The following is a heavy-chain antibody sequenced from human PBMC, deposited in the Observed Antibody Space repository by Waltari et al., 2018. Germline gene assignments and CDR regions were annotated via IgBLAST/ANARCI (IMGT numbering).Heavy chain of an antibody. CDR2: FAHEDGET. CDR3: AITIFGVVMKY. J-gene: IGHJ4*02. V-gene: IGHV1-24*01. D-gene: IGHD3-3*01. Sequence: QVQLVQSGAEVKKPGASVKVSCKVSGYTLTELSMHWVRQAPGKGLEWMGGFAHEDGETNYAQKFQGRVTMTEATSTDTAYMELSSLGSEDTAVYYSAITIFGVVMKYWGQGTLVTVSS. CDR1: GYTLTELS.